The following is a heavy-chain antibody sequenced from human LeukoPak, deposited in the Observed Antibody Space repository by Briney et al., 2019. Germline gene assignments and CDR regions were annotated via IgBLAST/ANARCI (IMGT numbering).Heavy chain of an antibody. CDR3: ARWGFYGSGSYYKGRFDY. V-gene: IGHV1-18*01. Sequence: ASVKVSCKASGYTFTSYGISWVRQAPGQGLEWMGWISAYNGNTNYAQKLQGRVTMTTDTSTSTAYMELRSLRSDDTAVYYCARWGFYGSGSYYKGRFDYWGQGTLVTVSS. CDR2: ISAYNGNT. D-gene: IGHD3-10*01. CDR1: GYTFTSYG. J-gene: IGHJ4*02.